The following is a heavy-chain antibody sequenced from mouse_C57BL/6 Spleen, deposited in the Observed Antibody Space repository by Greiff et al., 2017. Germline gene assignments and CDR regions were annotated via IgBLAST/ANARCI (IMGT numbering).Heavy chain of an antibody. Sequence: QVTLKVSGPGILQPSQTLSLTCSFSGFSLSTFGMGVGWIRQPSGKGLEWLAHIWWDDDKYYNPALKSRLTISKDTSKNQVFLKIANVDTADTATYYCARKPVPPGSSYVSYYAMDYWGQGTSVTVSS. CDR2: IWWDDDK. CDR1: GFSLSTFGMG. J-gene: IGHJ4*01. D-gene: IGHD1-1*01. V-gene: IGHV8-8*01. CDR3: ARKPVPPGSSYVSYYAMDY.